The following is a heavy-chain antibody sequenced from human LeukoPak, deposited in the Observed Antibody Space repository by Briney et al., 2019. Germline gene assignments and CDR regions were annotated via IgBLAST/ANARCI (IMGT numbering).Heavy chain of an antibody. D-gene: IGHD5-24*01. CDR1: GFTFSSYG. Sequence: GRSLRLSCAASGFTFSSYGMHWVRQAPGKGLEWVAVISYDGSNKYYADSVKGRFTISRDDSRNTLYLQMNSLRAEDTAVYYCAKGHDGYNYGGAFDYWGQGTLVTVSS. J-gene: IGHJ4*02. CDR3: AKGHDGYNYGGAFDY. V-gene: IGHV3-30*18. CDR2: ISYDGSNK.